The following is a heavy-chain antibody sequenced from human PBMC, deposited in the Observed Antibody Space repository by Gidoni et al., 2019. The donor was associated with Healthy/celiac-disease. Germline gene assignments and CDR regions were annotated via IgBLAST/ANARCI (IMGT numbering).Heavy chain of an antibody. J-gene: IGHJ5*02. D-gene: IGHD1-26*01. CDR1: GITFSGAA. V-gene: IGHV1-58*01. Sequence: QNQLVQSGPEVKKPGTSVKVSCQTSGITFSGAAVQWVRQARGQRLGWMGWIFVSRGKTKSAQKIPEKVTRTRDMSTNTVHMGLSSLTLEDTALYFCAGRPGGAVVQPPDPLGQGTLVTVSS. CDR2: IFVSRGKT. CDR3: AGRPGGAVVQPPDP.